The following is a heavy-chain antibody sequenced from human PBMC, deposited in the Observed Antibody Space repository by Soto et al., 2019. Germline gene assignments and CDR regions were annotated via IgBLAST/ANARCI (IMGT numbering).Heavy chain of an antibody. D-gene: IGHD1-20*01. Sequence: SLRLSCAASGFNVAGKYMSWVRQAPGKGLGWVSVFYSGGQIYYSDSVKGRFTISIDNSKNTVILDMNALRAEDTATYYCARINWSTRGSSSDTWGQGTLVTVSS. V-gene: IGHV3-53*01. CDR2: FYSGGQI. CDR3: ARINWSTRGSSSDT. J-gene: IGHJ5*02. CDR1: GFNVAGKY.